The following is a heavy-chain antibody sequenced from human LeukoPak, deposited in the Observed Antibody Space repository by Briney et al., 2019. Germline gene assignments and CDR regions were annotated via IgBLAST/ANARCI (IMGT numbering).Heavy chain of an antibody. D-gene: IGHD6-13*01. CDR2: INHSGST. CDR1: GFTFSDYY. Sequence: GSLRLSCAASGFTFSDYYMSWIRQAPGKGLEWVGEINHSGSTNYNPSLKSRVTISVDTSKNQFSLKLSSVTAADTAVYYCARGGIAAAGHNLFDLWGQGTLVTVSS. CDR3: ARGGIAAAGHNLFDL. V-gene: IGHV4-34*01. J-gene: IGHJ5*02.